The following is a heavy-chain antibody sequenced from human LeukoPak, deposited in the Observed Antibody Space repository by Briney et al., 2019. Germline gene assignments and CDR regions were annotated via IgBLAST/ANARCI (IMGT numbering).Heavy chain of an antibody. CDR3: ARVWMLYYDFWSGPMSDNWFDP. J-gene: IGHJ5*02. CDR1: GGSFSGYY. Sequence: PSETLSLTCAVYGGSFSGYYWSWIRQPPGKGLEWIGEINHSGSTNCNPSLKSRVTISVDTSKNQFSLKLSSVTAADTAVYYCARVWMLYYDFWSGPMSDNWFDPWGQGTLVTVSS. CDR2: INHSGST. V-gene: IGHV4-34*01. D-gene: IGHD3-3*01.